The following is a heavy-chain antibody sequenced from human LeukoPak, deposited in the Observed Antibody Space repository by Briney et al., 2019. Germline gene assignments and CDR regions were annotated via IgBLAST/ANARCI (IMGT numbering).Heavy chain of an antibody. CDR1: GFTFSSYE. V-gene: IGHV3-48*03. D-gene: IGHD4-11*01. CDR3: ARVPVNYYYYMDV. Sequence: GGSLRLSCAASGFTFSSYEMNWVRQAPGKGLEWVSYISSSGSTIYYADSVKGRLTISRDNAKNSLYLQMNSLRAEDTAVYYCARVPVNYYYYMDVWGKGTTVTVSS. CDR2: ISSSGSTI. J-gene: IGHJ6*03.